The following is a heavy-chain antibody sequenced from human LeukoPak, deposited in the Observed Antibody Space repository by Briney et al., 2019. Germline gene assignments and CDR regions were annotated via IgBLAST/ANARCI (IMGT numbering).Heavy chain of an antibody. Sequence: SETLSLTCAVSGYSISSDSYWGWIRQPPGKGLEWIGSIYHSGSTYYNPSLKSRVTISVDTSKNQFSLKLSSVTAADTAVYYCARPGGAGDFDYWGQGTLVTVSS. CDR3: ARPGGAGDFDY. CDR2: IYHSGST. J-gene: IGHJ4*02. CDR1: GYSISSDSY. D-gene: IGHD3-16*01. V-gene: IGHV4-38-2*01.